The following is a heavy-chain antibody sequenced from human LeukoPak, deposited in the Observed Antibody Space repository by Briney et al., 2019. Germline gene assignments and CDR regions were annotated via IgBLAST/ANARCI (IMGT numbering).Heavy chain of an antibody. CDR3: ARVVGGTGDY. Sequence: SETLSLTCTVSGDSISTGSYYWSWIRQPAGRGLEWIGRIYTSGSTNYNPSLKSRVTISVDTSKNQFSLKLSSVTAADTAVYYCARVVGGTGDYWGQGTLVTVSS. J-gene: IGHJ4*02. CDR2: IYTSGST. D-gene: IGHD1-26*01. V-gene: IGHV4-61*02. CDR1: GDSISTGSYY.